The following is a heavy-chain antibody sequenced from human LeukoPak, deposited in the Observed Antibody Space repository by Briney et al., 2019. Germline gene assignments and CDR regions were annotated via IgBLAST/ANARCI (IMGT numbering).Heavy chain of an antibody. CDR2: SIPIFGTA. J-gene: IGHJ4*02. D-gene: IGHD3-3*01. Sequence: SVKVSCKASGGTFISYAISWVRQAPGQGLEWMGGSIPIFGTANYAQKFQGRVTITADESTSTAYMELSSLRSEDTAVYYCARRTIFGVANQETFDYWGQGTLVTVSS. CDR1: GGTFISYA. V-gene: IGHV1-69*01. CDR3: ARRTIFGVANQETFDY.